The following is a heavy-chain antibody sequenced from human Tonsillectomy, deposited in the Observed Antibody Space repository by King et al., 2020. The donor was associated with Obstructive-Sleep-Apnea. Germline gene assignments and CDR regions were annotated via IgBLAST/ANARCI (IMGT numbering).Heavy chain of an antibody. J-gene: IGHJ5*02. CDR3: AKSSNGWMRVDWFDP. CDR2: ISFDGTDK. V-gene: IGHV3-30*04. D-gene: IGHD6-19*01. Sequence: VQLVESGGGVVQPGRSLRLSCAASGFTFSTYALHWVRQAPGKGLEWVALISFDGTDKYYADSVKGRFTISRDNSKNTLYLQMNSLRADDTAVYYCAKSSNGWMRVDWFDPWGQGTLVTVSS. CDR1: GFTFSTYA.